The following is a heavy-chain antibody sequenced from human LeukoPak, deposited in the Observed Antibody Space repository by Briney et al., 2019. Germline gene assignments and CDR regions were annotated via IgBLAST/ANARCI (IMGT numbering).Heavy chain of an antibody. Sequence: ASVKVSCKASGYTFTSYDINWVRQATGQGLEWMGWMDPNSGNTGYAQKFQGRVTMTRNTSISTAYMELSSLRSEDTAVYYCARVRLGRDYMDVWGKGTTVTVSS. CDR1: GYTFTSYD. V-gene: IGHV1-8*01. CDR3: ARVRLGRDYMDV. CDR2: MDPNSGNT. J-gene: IGHJ6*03.